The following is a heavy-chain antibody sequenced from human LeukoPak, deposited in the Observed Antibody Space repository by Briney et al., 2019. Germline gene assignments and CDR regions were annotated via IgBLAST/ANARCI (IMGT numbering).Heavy chain of an antibody. CDR2: ISWDGGST. V-gene: IGHV3-43D*03. Sequence: PGGSLRLSCAASGFTFDDYAMHWVRHAPGKGLEWVSLISWDGGSTYYADSVKGRFTISRDNSKNSLYLQMNSLRAEDTALYYCAKDGKIAVAGTNYYYYYYMDVWGKGTTVTVSS. D-gene: IGHD6-19*01. J-gene: IGHJ6*03. CDR3: AKDGKIAVAGTNYYYYYYMDV. CDR1: GFTFDDYA.